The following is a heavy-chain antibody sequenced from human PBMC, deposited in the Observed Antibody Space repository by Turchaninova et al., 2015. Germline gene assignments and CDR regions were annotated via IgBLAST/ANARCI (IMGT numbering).Heavy chain of an antibody. Sequence: QVHPQQWGAGLLKPSETLSLTCPVHGTSCSGYSWGWIRQPPGKGREWMGDISHSGSTKYRPSLKSRVTILKDTSKNQVSLKLSSVTAADTAVYYCARVGNCGGDCYAFDIWGQGTMVTVSS. J-gene: IGHJ3*02. CDR1: GTSCSGYS. D-gene: IGHD2-21*02. CDR3: ARVGNCGGDCYAFDI. V-gene: IGHV4-34*01. CDR2: ISHSGST.